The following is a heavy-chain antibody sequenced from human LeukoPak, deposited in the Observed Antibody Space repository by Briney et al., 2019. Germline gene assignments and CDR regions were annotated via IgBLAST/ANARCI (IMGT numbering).Heavy chain of an antibody. CDR1: GYTFSSYG. CDR3: ARAPPEGQWLVLIDY. V-gene: IGHV1-18*01. D-gene: IGHD6-19*01. Sequence: ASVKVSCKASGYTFSSYGISWVRQAPGQGLEWMGWISAYNGNTNYAQKLQGRVTMTTDTSTSTAYMELRILRSDDTAVYYCARAPPEGQWLVLIDYWGQGTLVTVSS. J-gene: IGHJ4*02. CDR2: ISAYNGNT.